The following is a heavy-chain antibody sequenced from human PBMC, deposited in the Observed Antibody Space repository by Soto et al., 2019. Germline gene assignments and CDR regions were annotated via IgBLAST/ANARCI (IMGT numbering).Heavy chain of an antibody. Sequence: EVQLVESGGGLVQPGWSLRLSCAASGFTFSSYWMHWVRQAPGKGLVWVSRIYTDGSRADYADSVKGRFTISRDNAKNTVYLQVNSLGAEDTGVYYCARGARNYYYFDYWGQGTLVTVSS. CDR3: ARGARNYYYFDY. CDR1: GFTFSSYW. V-gene: IGHV3-74*01. CDR2: IYTDGSRA. J-gene: IGHJ4*02. D-gene: IGHD1-7*01.